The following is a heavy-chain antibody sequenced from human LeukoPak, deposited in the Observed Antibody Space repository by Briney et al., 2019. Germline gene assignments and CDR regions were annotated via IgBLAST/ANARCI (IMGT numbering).Heavy chain of an antibody. D-gene: IGHD2-2*02. CDR1: GFTFSSYS. Sequence: GGSLRLSCAASGFTFSSYSMNWVRQAPGKGLEWVSSISSSSSYIYYADSVKGRFTISRDNAKNSLYLQMNSLRAEDTAVYYCAREGYRLLYAYYYYYMDVWGKGTTVTVSS. V-gene: IGHV3-21*01. CDR3: AREGYRLLYAYYYYYMDV. CDR2: ISSSSSYI. J-gene: IGHJ6*03.